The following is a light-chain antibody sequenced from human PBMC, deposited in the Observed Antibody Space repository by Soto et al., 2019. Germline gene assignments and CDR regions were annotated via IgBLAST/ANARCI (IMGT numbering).Light chain of an antibody. CDR1: SSDVGGYNY. Sequence: SALTQPPSASGSPGQSVTISCTGTSSDVGGYNYVSWYQQHPGKAPKLVIYEVTKRPSGVPDRFSGSKSGNTASLTVSGLQAEDEADYYCSSFTGASTLFGTGTKVTVL. CDR2: EVT. J-gene: IGLJ1*01. CDR3: SSFTGASTL. V-gene: IGLV2-8*01.